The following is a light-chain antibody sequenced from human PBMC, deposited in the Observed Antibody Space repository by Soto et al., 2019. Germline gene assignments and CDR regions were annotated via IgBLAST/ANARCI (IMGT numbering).Light chain of an antibody. V-gene: IGLV2-14*01. CDR2: EVS. Sequence: QSALTQPASVSGSPGQSLTISCTGSNSDIGGYNFVSWYQQHPGKAPTLIISEVSNRPSGVSNRFSGSKSGNAASLTISGLQAEDEADYFCFSFTTDWTHVFGTGTKVTVL. J-gene: IGLJ1*01. CDR3: FSFTTDWTHV. CDR1: NSDIGGYNF.